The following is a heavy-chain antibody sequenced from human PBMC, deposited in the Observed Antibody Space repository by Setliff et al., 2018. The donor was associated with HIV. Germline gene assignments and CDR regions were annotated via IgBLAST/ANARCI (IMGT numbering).Heavy chain of an antibody. V-gene: IGHV3-48*03. Sequence: GGSLRLSCAASGFTFSSYEMNWVRQAPGKGLEWVSYISSSDNTIHYADSVRGRFTISRDNAKNSLYLQMNSLRAEDTAVYYCARNDKAVRFAFDIWGQGTMVTVSS. CDR2: ISSSDNTI. J-gene: IGHJ3*02. CDR1: GFTFSSYE. D-gene: IGHD3-10*01. CDR3: ARNDKAVRFAFDI.